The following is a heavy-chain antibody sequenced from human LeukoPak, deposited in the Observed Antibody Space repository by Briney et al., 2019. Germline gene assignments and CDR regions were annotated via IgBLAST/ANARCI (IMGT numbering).Heavy chain of an antibody. CDR3: ARGRAGNYYNHNDY. Sequence: GGSVRLSCAASGFTFSSYAMSWVRQAPGKGLEWVSTISGSGGSTYYADSVKGRFTISRDNSKNTLYLQMNSLRAEDTAVYYCARGRAGNYYNHNDYWGQGTLVTVSS. CDR2: ISGSGGST. J-gene: IGHJ4*01. CDR1: GFTFSSYA. D-gene: IGHD3-10*01. V-gene: IGHV3-23*01.